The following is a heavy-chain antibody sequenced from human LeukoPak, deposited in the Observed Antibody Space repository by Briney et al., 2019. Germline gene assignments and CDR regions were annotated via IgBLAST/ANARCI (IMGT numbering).Heavy chain of an antibody. CDR1: GLIFSNYA. Sequence: GGSLTLFCAPSGLIFSNYAMRWARQARGEGLEWLSSMSGSASNTSHAHSVEGRFTLSRDNSKNTLYLQMYTLIADDRAVYYCVKGVEQSVVVTAQHYFDYWGQGTLVTVSS. CDR3: VKGVEQSVVVTAQHYFDY. V-gene: IGHV3-23*01. D-gene: IGHD2-21*02. J-gene: IGHJ4*02. CDR2: MSGSASNT.